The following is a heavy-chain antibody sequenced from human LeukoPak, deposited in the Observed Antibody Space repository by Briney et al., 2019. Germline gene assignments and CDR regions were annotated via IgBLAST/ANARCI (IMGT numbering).Heavy chain of an antibody. Sequence: PSETLSLSCTVSAGSISGYYYNWIRQPPGKGLEWIGYIYTSGSTNYNPSLESRVTISVDTSKNQFSLKLSSVTAADTAVYYCARHSGGSYSEFDYWGQGTLLTVSS. D-gene: IGHD1-26*01. V-gene: IGHV4-59*08. CDR1: AGSISGYY. CDR2: IYTSGST. J-gene: IGHJ4*02. CDR3: ARHSGGSYSEFDY.